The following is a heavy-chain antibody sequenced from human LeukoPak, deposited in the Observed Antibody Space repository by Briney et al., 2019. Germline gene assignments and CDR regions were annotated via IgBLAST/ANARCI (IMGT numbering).Heavy chain of an antibody. CDR1: GLTFSGYD. CDR3: ARGLHDYSNYLFF. Sequence: GGSLRLSCAASGLTFSGYDMHWVRQAPGKGPEWVAVMSYGGQNERYADSVKGRFTVSRDNSKNTLYLQMNSLRAEDTAVYYCARGLHDYSNYLFFWGQGTLVTVSS. D-gene: IGHD4-11*01. J-gene: IGHJ4*02. CDR2: MSYGGQNE. V-gene: IGHV3-30*03.